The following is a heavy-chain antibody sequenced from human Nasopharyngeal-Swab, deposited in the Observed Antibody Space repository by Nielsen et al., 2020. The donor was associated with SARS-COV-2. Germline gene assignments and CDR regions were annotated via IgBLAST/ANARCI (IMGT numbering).Heavy chain of an antibody. J-gene: IGHJ5*02. CDR3: AREYSSGWYGRWFDP. CDR2: INSDGSST. Sequence: GESLKISCAASGFTFSSYWMHWVRQAPGKGLVWVSRINSDGSSTSYADSVKGRFTISRDNAKNTLYLQMNSLRAEDTAVYYCAREYSSGWYGRWFDPWGQGTLVTVSS. D-gene: IGHD6-19*01. CDR1: GFTFSSYW. V-gene: IGHV3-74*01.